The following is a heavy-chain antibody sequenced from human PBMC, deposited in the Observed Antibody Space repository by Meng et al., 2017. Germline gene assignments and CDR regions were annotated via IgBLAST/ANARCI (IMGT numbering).Heavy chain of an antibody. CDR3: ATRGNPYLNC. J-gene: IGHJ4*02. CDR1: GYTLSSDG. CDR2: INVYSGIT. Sequence: GQRVQSGVVVKNPGASVKVSCDTSGYTLSSDGFAWVRQTPEQGLEWLGWINVYSGITNYAQRFQGRVTMTTDTSTRTGYMELTSLTSDDTATYYCATRGNPYLNCWGQGTLVTVSS. V-gene: IGHV1-18*01.